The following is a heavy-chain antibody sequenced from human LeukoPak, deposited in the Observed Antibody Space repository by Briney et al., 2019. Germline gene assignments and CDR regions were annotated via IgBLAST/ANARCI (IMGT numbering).Heavy chain of an antibody. V-gene: IGHV1-2*02. CDR1: GYTFTGYY. Sequence: GASVKVSCKASGYTFTGYYMHWVRQAPGQGLEWMGWINPNSGGTNYAQKFQGRVTMTRDTSISTAYMELSRLRSDDTAVYYCARDGSVDTAMAYFDYWGQGTLVTVSS. CDR2: INPNSGGT. J-gene: IGHJ4*02. D-gene: IGHD5-18*01. CDR3: ARDGSVDTAMAYFDY.